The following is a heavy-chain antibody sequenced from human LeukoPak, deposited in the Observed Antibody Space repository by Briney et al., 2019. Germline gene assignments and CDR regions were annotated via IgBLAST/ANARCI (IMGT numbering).Heavy chain of an antibody. CDR2: IYTSGST. Sequence: PSQTLSLTCTVSGGSISSGSYYWSWIRQPAGKGLEWIGRIYTSGSTNYNPSLKSRVTISVDTSKNQFSLKLSSVTAADTAVYYCARECNGSGWPYYFDYWGQGTLVTVSS. CDR1: GGSISSGSYY. CDR3: ARECNGSGWPYYFDY. V-gene: IGHV4-61*02. D-gene: IGHD6-19*01. J-gene: IGHJ4*02.